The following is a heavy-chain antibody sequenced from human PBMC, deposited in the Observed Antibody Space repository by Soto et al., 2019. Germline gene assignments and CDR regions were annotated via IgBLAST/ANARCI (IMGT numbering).Heavy chain of an antibody. Sequence: GASVKVSCKASGYTFTSYAMHWVRQAPGQRLEWMGWINAGNGNTKYSQKFQGRVTITRDTSASTAYMELSSLRSEDTAVYYCARDLYDSSGYYGGDWFDPWGQGTLVTVS. CDR3: ARDLYDSSGYYGGDWFDP. V-gene: IGHV1-3*01. J-gene: IGHJ5*02. D-gene: IGHD3-22*01. CDR2: INAGNGNT. CDR1: GYTFTSYA.